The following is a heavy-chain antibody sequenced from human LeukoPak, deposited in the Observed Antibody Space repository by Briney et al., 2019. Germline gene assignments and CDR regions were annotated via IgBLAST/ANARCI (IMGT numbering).Heavy chain of an antibody. V-gene: IGHV3-48*03. CDR3: ARGYFDWLRLDY. CDR2: ISSSGSTI. J-gene: IGHJ4*02. Sequence: GGSLRLSCAASGFTFSSYEMSWVRQAPGKGLEWVSYISSSGSTIYYADSVKGRFTISRDNAKNSLYLQMNSLRAEDTAVYYCARGYFDWLRLDYWGQGTLVTASS. D-gene: IGHD3-9*01. CDR1: GFTFSSYE.